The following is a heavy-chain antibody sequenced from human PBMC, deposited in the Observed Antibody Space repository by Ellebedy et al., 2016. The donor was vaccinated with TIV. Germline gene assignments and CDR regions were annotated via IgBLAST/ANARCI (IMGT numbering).Heavy chain of an antibody. CDR2: IDDTGNT. Sequence: MPSETLSLTCAVSGGSISSFYWSWIRQPPGRGLEWIGYIDDTGNTNYNPSLRSRVTVSIDTSKNQFSLRLTSVTAADTAVYYCARQLATGVTAGFDYWGHGTLVTVSS. V-gene: IGHV4-59*12. D-gene: IGHD6-13*01. CDR3: ARQLATGVTAGFDY. J-gene: IGHJ4*01. CDR1: GGSISSFY.